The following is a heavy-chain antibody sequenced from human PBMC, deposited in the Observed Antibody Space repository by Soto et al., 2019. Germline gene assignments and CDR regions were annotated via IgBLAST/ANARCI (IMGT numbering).Heavy chain of an antibody. J-gene: IGHJ6*02. CDR2: IYHSGST. D-gene: IGHD1-26*01. V-gene: IGHV4-4*02. Sequence: SETLSLTCAVSGCSISSSNWWSWVRQPPGKGLEWIGEIYHSGSTNYNPSLKSRVTISVDKSKNQFSLKLSSVIAADTAVYYSARVSGSYYYGMDVWGQGTTVTVSS. CDR1: GCSISSSNW. CDR3: ARVSGSYYYGMDV.